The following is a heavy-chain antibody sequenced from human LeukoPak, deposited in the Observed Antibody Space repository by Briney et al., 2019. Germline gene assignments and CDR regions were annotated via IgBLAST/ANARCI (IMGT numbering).Heavy chain of an antibody. D-gene: IGHD1-26*01. V-gene: IGHV3-7*03. CDR2: INHNGNVN. CDR1: AFIFSGHW. Sequence: GGSLRLSCEGSAFIFSGHWMNWVRQTPGKGLEWVASINHNGNVNYYVDSVKGRFTISRDNAKNSLYLQMNSLRAEDTAVYYCGKNRYSGSLSPFDIWGQGTMVTVSS. CDR3: GKNRYSGSLSPFDI. J-gene: IGHJ3*02.